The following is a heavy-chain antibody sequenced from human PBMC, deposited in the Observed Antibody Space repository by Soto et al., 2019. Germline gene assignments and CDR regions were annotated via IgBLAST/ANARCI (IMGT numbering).Heavy chain of an antibody. CDR3: ARGVSSSSQDYYYYYMEV. Sequence: SETLSLTCTVSGGSISSGGYYWSWIRQHPGKGLEWIGYIYYSGSTYYNPSLKSRVTISVDTSKNQFSLKLSSVTAADTAVYYCARGVSSSSQDYYYYYMEVWGKGTTVTVSS. CDR2: IYYSGST. D-gene: IGHD6-6*01. V-gene: IGHV4-31*03. CDR1: GGSISSGGYY. J-gene: IGHJ6*03.